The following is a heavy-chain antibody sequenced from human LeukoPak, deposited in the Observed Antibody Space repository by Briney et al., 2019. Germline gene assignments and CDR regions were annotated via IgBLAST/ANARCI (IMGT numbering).Heavy chain of an antibody. J-gene: IGHJ6*03. D-gene: IGHD3-10*01. CDR3: ARAKSMVRGVEVSYFYYMDV. CDR2: IIPIFGTA. V-gene: IGHV1-69*13. CDR1: GGTFSRYA. Sequence: SVKVSCKASGGTFSRYALSWVRQAPGQGLEWMGGIIPIFGTANYAQKFQGRVTITADESTSTSYMELSSLRSEDTAVYYCARAKSMVRGVEVSYFYYMDVWGKGTTVTISS.